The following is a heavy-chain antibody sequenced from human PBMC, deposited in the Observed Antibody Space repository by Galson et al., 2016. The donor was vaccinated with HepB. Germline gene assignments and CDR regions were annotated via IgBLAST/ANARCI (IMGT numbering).Heavy chain of an antibody. J-gene: IGHJ4*02. Sequence: SLRLSCAASGFTFDSAWMNWVRQAPGKGLEWVGRIKSEADGGTAYYADSVKGRFTISRDNSNNMLYLQMNSLRAEDTALYYCAKNHTDSSGFRPCDYWGQGTLVTVSS. CDR2: IKSEADGGTA. D-gene: IGHD3-22*01. CDR1: GFTFDSAW. V-gene: IGHV3-15*07. CDR3: AKNHTDSSGFRPCDY.